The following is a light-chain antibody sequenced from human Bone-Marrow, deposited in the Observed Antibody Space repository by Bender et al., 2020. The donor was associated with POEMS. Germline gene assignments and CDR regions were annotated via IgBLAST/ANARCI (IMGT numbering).Light chain of an antibody. CDR3: CAYAGSKTWV. J-gene: IGLJ2*01. CDR2: EGT. CDR1: SSHGETYNL. Sequence: QSALTQPASVSGSPGQSITISCTGISSHGETYNLVSWYQQHPGKAPKLIMYEGTKRPSGVSNRFSGSKSGNTASLTISGLQADDEANYYCCAYAGSKTWVFGGGTKLTVL. V-gene: IGLV2-23*01.